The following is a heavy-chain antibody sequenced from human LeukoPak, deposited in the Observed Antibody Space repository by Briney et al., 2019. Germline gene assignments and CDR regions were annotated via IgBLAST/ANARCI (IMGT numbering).Heavy chain of an antibody. CDR1: GFTFDDYD. Sequence: PGGSLRLSCAASGFTFDDYDMSWVRQAPGKGLEWVSGINWNGGNTGYADSVKGRFTISRDNSKNTLYLQMNSLRAEDTAVYYCAKEMYYDILTGYYNGDAFDIWGQGTMVTVSS. J-gene: IGHJ3*02. D-gene: IGHD3-9*01. CDR2: INWNGGNT. V-gene: IGHV3-20*04. CDR3: AKEMYYDILTGYYNGDAFDI.